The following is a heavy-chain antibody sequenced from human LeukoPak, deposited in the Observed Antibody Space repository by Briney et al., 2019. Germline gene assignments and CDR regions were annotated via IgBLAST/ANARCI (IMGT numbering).Heavy chain of an antibody. CDR1: GFTFDDYA. CDR3: AKVQGSGWYGWFDP. D-gene: IGHD6-19*01. J-gene: IGHJ5*02. V-gene: IGHV3-9*01. CDR2: ISWNSGSI. Sequence: PGRSLRLSCAASGFTFDDYAMHWVRQAPGKGLEWVSGISWNSGSIGYADSVKGRFTISRDNAKNSLYLQMNSLRADDTALYYCAKVQGSGWYGWFDPWGQGTLVTVSS.